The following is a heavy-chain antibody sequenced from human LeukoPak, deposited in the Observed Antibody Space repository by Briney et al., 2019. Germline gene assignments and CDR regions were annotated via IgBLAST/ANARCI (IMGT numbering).Heavy chain of an antibody. D-gene: IGHD4-17*01. Sequence: GGSLRLSCAASGFTFSSYSMNWVRQAPGKGLEWVSSISSSSSSYIYYADSVKGRFTISRDNAKNSLYLQMNSLRAEDTAVYYCARDRTTVTTRGYWFDPWGQGTLVTVSS. V-gene: IGHV3-21*01. J-gene: IGHJ5*02. CDR1: GFTFSSYS. CDR2: ISSSSSSYI. CDR3: ARDRTTVTTRGYWFDP.